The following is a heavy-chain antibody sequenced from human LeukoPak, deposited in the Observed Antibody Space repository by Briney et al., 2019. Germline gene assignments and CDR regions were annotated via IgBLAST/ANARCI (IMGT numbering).Heavy chain of an antibody. D-gene: IGHD2-2*01. V-gene: IGHV1-2*02. Sequence: ASVKVSCKASGYSFTDYYMHWVRQAPGQGLEWMGWINPNSGGTNYAQKFQGRVTMTRDTSISTAYMELSRLRSDDTAVYYCARRNFLGHCSTATCYHWFDPWGQGTLVTVSS. CDR3: ARRNFLGHCSTATCYHWFDP. CDR2: INPNSGGT. CDR1: GYSFTDYY. J-gene: IGHJ5*02.